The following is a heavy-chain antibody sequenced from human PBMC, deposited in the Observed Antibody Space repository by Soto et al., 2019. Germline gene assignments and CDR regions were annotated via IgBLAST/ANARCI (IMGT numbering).Heavy chain of an antibody. Sequence: PGVSLRLSCAASGFTFSSYSMHWVRQAPGKGLEWVAVISYDGSNKYYADSVKGRFTISRDNSKNTLYLQMNSLRAEDTAVYYCARDPSPGGQWLVPFFDYWGQGTLVTVSS. D-gene: IGHD6-19*01. V-gene: IGHV3-30-3*01. CDR1: GFTFSSYS. J-gene: IGHJ4*02. CDR2: ISYDGSNK. CDR3: ARDPSPGGQWLVPFFDY.